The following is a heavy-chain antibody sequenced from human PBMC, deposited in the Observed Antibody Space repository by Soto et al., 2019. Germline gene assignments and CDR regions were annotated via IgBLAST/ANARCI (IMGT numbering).Heavy chain of an antibody. Sequence: QVQLVQSGAEVKKPGASVKVSCKASGDTFTNYDINWVRQATGQGLEWMGRMNPNSGNTGYAQKFQGRVTMTRNTSLTTAYMELSSLRSEDTAVYYCTSGRNGMDVWGQGTTVTVSS. CDR2: MNPNSGNT. CDR1: GDTFTNYD. V-gene: IGHV1-8*01. CDR3: TSGRNGMDV. J-gene: IGHJ6*02.